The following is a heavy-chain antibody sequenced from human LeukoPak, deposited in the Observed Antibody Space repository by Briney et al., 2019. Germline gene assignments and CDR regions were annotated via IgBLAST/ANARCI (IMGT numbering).Heavy chain of an antibody. CDR3: ARDFWSGYHSED. J-gene: IGHJ4*02. CDR1: GIIFSTYA. D-gene: IGHD3-3*01. Sequence: PGGSLRLSCEFSGIIFSTYAMNWVRQAPGKGLEWISYISGSSSGSTSITQYADSVKGRFTISRDNAKNSLHLQMDSLSAEDTAVSYCARDFWSGYHSEDWGQGALVIVSS. V-gene: IGHV3-48*04. CDR2: ISGSSSGSTSIT.